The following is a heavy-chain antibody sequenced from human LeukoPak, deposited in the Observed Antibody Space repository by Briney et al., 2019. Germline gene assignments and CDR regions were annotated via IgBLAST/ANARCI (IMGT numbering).Heavy chain of an antibody. Sequence: RFGSYWMSWVRQPPGKGLEWIGSIYYIGSTYYTPSLKSRVPISVDTPQHHFSLKLCSVTPADTAVYYCASRDYGGGFDYWGQGTLVTVSS. CDR3: ASRDYGGGFDY. CDR2: IYYIGST. J-gene: IGHJ4*02. D-gene: IGHD4-23*01. V-gene: IGHV4-39*01. CDR1: RFGSYW.